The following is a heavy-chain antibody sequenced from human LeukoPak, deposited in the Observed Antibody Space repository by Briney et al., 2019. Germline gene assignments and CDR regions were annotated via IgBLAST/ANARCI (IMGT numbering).Heavy chain of an antibody. J-gene: IGHJ4*02. CDR2: IYYSGNT. V-gene: IGHV4-59*01. D-gene: IGHD6-19*01. CDR3: VRENYSSGWYGIIDY. CDR1: GGSISNYY. Sequence: SETLSLTCTVSGGSISNYYWSWIRQPPGEGLEWIGYIYYSGNTNYNPSLKSRVTISVDTSKNQFSLKLSSVTAADTAVYYCVRENYSSGWYGIIDYWGQGTLVTVSS.